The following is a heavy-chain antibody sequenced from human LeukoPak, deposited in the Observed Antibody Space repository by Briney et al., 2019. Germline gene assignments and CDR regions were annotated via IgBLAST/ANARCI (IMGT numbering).Heavy chain of an antibody. CDR3: ARFGFQESEDCSSTSCYFDY. CDR2: ISPIFGTA. D-gene: IGHD2-2*01. J-gene: IGHJ4*02. V-gene: IGHV1-69*13. CDR1: GGTFNSYA. Sequence: ASVKVSCKASGGTFNSYAISWVRQAPGQGLEGMGGISPIFGTANYAQKFQGRVTITADESTSTAYMELRSLRSEDTAVYYCARFGFQESEDCSSTSCYFDYWGQGTLVTVPS.